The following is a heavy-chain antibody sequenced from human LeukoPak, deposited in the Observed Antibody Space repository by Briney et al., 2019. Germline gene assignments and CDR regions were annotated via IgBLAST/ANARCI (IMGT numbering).Heavy chain of an antibody. V-gene: IGHV1-3*01. CDR3: ARDSGWYSPY. J-gene: IGHJ4*02. Sequence: GASVKVSCKASGYTFTSYAMHWVRQAPGQRLEWMGWINAGNDNTKYSQKFQGRVTITRDTSASTAYMELSSLRSEDTAVYYCARDSGWYSPYWGQGTLVTVSS. CDR2: INAGNDNT. CDR1: GYTFTSYA. D-gene: IGHD6-19*01.